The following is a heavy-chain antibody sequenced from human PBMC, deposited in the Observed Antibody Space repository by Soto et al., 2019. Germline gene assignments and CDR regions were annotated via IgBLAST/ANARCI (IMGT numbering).Heavy chain of an antibody. CDR3: AASGHYYYYGMDV. CDR2: INYSGST. V-gene: IGHV4-30-4*01. CDR1: GGSISSGDYY. Sequence: SETLSLTCTVSGGSISSGDYYWSWIRQPPGKGLEWIGYINYSGSTYYNPSLKSRVTISVDTSKNQVSLKLSSVTAEDTAVYYCAASGHYYYYGMDVWGQGTTLTVSS. J-gene: IGHJ6*02. D-gene: IGHD6-6*01.